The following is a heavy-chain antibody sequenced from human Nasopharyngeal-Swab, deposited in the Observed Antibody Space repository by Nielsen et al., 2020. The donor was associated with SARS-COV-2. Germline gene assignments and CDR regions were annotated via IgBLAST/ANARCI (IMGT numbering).Heavy chain of an antibody. Sequence: SLKISCAASGFTFDDYAMHWVRQAPGKGLEWVSGISWNSGSIGYADSVKGRFTISRDNAKNSLYLQMNSLRTEDTALYYCAKSPRKGAYFDYWGQGTLVTVSS. J-gene: IGHJ4*02. V-gene: IGHV3-9*01. CDR1: GFTFDDYA. CDR2: ISWNSGSI. CDR3: AKSPRKGAYFDY. D-gene: IGHD1-14*01.